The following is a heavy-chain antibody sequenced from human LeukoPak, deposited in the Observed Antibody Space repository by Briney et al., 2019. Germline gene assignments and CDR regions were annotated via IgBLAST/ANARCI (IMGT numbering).Heavy chain of an antibody. J-gene: IGHJ4*02. V-gene: IGHV4-30-4*01. CDR1: SGSISSGDYY. Sequence: SETLSLTCTVSSGSISSGDYYWSWIRQPPGKGLEWIGYIYYSGSTYYNPSLKSRVTISVDTSKNQFFLKLSSVTAADTAVYYCARFNLPNYYDSSGYSSHWGQGTLVTVSS. CDR2: IYYSGST. CDR3: ARFNLPNYYDSSGYSSH. D-gene: IGHD3-22*01.